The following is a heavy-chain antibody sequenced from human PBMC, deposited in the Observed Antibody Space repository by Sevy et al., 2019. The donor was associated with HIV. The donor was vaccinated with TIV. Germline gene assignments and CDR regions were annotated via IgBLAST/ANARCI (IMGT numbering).Heavy chain of an antibody. Sequence: ASVKVSCKASGYTFTSYGISWVRQAPGQGLEWMGWISAYNGNTNYAQKLQGRVTMTTDTSTSTAYMELRSLRSDDTAVYYCARFFLTMVRGDIFGDPFDYWGQGTLVTVSS. J-gene: IGHJ4*02. CDR2: ISAYNGNT. CDR3: ARFFLTMVRGDIFGDPFDY. V-gene: IGHV1-18*01. CDR1: GYTFTSYG. D-gene: IGHD3-10*01.